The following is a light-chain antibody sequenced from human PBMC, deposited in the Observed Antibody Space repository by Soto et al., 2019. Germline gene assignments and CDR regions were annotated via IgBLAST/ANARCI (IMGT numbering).Light chain of an antibody. J-gene: IGKJ4*01. CDR2: LGS. Sequence: DIVMTQSPLSLPVIPGEPASISCRSSQSLLHSNGYNYLGWFVQKPGQSPQLLIYLGSGRASGVPDRFSGSASGTDFTLKISRVEAEDVGVYYCMQVLQTPLTFGGGTKVEIK. V-gene: IGKV2-28*01. CDR1: QSLLHSNGYNY. CDR3: MQVLQTPLT.